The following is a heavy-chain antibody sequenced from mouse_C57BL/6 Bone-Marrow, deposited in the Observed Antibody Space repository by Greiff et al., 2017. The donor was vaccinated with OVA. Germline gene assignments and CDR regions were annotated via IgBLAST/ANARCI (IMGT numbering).Heavy chain of an antibody. Sequence: VQLQESGPELVKPGASVKLSCKASGYTFTSYDITWVKQRPGQGLEWIGRIYPRDGSTNYNEKFKGKATLTVDTSSSTAYMELHRLTSEDSAVYFCANDGYYSYVDYWGQGTTLTVSS. D-gene: IGHD2-3*01. CDR3: ANDGYYSYVDY. CDR1: GYTFTSYD. J-gene: IGHJ2*01. CDR2: IYPRDGST. V-gene: IGHV1-85*01.